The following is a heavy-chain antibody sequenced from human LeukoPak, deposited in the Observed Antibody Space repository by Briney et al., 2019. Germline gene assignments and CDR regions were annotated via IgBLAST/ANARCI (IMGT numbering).Heavy chain of an antibody. V-gene: IGHV3-23*01. Sequence: GGSLRLSCAASGLTFNNYVMTWVRQAPGKGLEWVSVISGSGDNTYSADSVKGRFTISRDNSKNTLYLQMNSLRAEDTALYYCATGQHCAGDCFDHWGQGALVTVSS. CDR1: GLTFNNYV. D-gene: IGHD2-21*01. J-gene: IGHJ4*02. CDR2: ISGSGDNT. CDR3: ATGQHCAGDCFDH.